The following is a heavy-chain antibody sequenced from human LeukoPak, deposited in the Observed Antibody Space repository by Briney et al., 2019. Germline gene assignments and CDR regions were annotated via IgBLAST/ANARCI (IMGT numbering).Heavy chain of an antibody. J-gene: IGHJ4*02. V-gene: IGHV1-18*01. D-gene: IGHD3-10*01. Sequence: ASVKVSCKASGYTFTSYGISWVRQAPGQGLEWMGWISAYNGNTNYAQKLQGRVTMTTDTSTSTAYMELRSLRSDDTAVYYCARGGETEIWFGELPLDYWGQGTLVTVSS. CDR2: ISAYNGNT. CDR1: GYTFTSYG. CDR3: ARGGETEIWFGELPLDY.